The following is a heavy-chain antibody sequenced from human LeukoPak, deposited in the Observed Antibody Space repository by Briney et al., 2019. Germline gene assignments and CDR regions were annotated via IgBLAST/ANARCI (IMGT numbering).Heavy chain of an antibody. V-gene: IGHV7-4-1*02. Sequence: GASVKVSCKASGYTFTSYAMNWVRQAPGQGLEWMGWINTNTGNPTYAQGLTGRFVFSLDTSVSTAYLQISSLKAEDTAVYYCARVMVRGVIRDYYYYGMDVWGQGTTVTVSS. D-gene: IGHD3-10*01. CDR3: ARVMVRGVIRDYYYYGMDV. CDR2: INTNTGNP. J-gene: IGHJ6*02. CDR1: GYTFTSYA.